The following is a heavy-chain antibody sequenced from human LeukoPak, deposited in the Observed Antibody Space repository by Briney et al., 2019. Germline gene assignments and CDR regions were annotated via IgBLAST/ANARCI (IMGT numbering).Heavy chain of an antibody. V-gene: IGHV1-46*01. CDR3: ARGGYSNGWNLY. CDR2: INPSGGYT. CDR1: GYTFTYYY. Sequence: ASVKVSCKASGYTFTYYYIHWVRQAPGQGLEWTGIINPSGGYTNYAQKFKGRVTMTRDTSTSTVYMELSSLRSEDTAVYYCARGGYSNGWNLYWGQGTLVTVSS. J-gene: IGHJ4*02. D-gene: IGHD6-19*01.